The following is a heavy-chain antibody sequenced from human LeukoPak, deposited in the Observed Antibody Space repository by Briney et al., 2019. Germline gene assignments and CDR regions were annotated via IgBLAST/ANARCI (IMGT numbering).Heavy chain of an antibody. Sequence: AGGSLRLSCAASGFTFSSYSMNWVRQAPGKGLEWVSSISTSSTYIYYADSVKGRLTISRDNAKNSLYLQMNSLRAEDTAVYYCARDPPFIIGTTFFDYWGQGTLVTVSS. D-gene: IGHD1-20*01. CDR3: ARDPPFIIGTTFFDY. J-gene: IGHJ4*02. CDR2: ISTSSTYI. V-gene: IGHV3-21*01. CDR1: GFTFSSYS.